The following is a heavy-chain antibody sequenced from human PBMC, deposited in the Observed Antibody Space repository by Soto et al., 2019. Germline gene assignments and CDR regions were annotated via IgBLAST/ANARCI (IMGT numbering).Heavy chain of an antibody. V-gene: IGHV3-7*01. Sequence: GGSLRLSCAASGFTFSSYWMSWVRQAPGKGLEWVANIKQDGSEKYYVDSVKGRFTISRDNAKNSLYLQMNSLRAEDTAVYYCARDPKRYFDWTRAGDAFDIWGQGTMVTVSS. D-gene: IGHD3-9*01. CDR1: GFTFSSYW. CDR2: IKQDGSEK. CDR3: ARDPKRYFDWTRAGDAFDI. J-gene: IGHJ3*02.